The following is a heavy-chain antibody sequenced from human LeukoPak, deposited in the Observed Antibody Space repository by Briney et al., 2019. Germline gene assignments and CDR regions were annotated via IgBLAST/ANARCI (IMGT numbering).Heavy chain of an antibody. J-gene: IGHJ5*02. V-gene: IGHV4-59*12. CDR1: GGSISSYY. CDR2: IYYSGST. D-gene: IGHD3-10*01. CDR3: ARAYYYGSGSYPLGLSWFDP. Sequence: NPSETLSLTCTVSGGSISSYYWSWIRQPPGKGLEWIGYIYYSGSTNYNPSLKSRVTISADTSKNQFSLKMSSVTAADTAVYYCARAYYYGSGSYPLGLSWFDPWGQGTLVTVSS.